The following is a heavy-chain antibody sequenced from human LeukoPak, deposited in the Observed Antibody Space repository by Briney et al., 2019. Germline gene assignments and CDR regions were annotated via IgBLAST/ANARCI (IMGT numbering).Heavy chain of an antibody. CDR3: ARVGHIAAAGTYDY. CDR2: IFYSGSP. Sequence: SETLSLTCTVSGGSISSYYWSWIRQSPGKSLEWRANIFYSGSPNDTPSLKSRVAISFDTSKNQFSLKLSSVTAADTAVYYCARVGHIAAAGTYDYWGQGTLVTVSS. D-gene: IGHD6-13*01. J-gene: IGHJ4*02. V-gene: IGHV4-59*08. CDR1: GGSISSYY.